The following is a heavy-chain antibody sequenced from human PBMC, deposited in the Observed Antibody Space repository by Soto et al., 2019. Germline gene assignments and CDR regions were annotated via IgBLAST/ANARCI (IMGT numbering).Heavy chain of an antibody. CDR3: ASPNYYDSSGYYSLPAFDI. Sequence: ASVKVSCKASGYTFTSYAMHWVRQAPGQRLEWMGWINAGNGNTKYSQKFQGRVTITRDTPASTAYMELSSLRSEDTAVYYCASPNYYDSSGYYSLPAFDIWGQGTMVTVSS. D-gene: IGHD3-22*01. CDR1: GYTFTSYA. J-gene: IGHJ3*02. CDR2: INAGNGNT. V-gene: IGHV1-3*01.